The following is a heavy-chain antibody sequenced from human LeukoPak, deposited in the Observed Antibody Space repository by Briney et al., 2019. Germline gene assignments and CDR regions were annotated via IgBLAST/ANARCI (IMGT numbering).Heavy chain of an antibody. CDR2: IYYSGAT. CDR1: GDPSSGNGFY. Sequence: SETLCLTCTVSGDPSSGNGFYCGWIRQPPGKGLGWIGNIYYSGATYYNPSLKSRVATSVDTSKKQFSLKLSSVTAADTAVYYCARGTTRSDSSFDYWGQGILVTVSS. D-gene: IGHD1-1*01. V-gene: IGHV4-39*07. CDR3: ARGTTRSDSSFDY. J-gene: IGHJ4*02.